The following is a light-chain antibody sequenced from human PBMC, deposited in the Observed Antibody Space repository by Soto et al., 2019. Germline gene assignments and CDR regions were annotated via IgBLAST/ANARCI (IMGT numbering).Light chain of an antibody. CDR1: PSVSSSY. V-gene: IGKV3-20*01. CDR2: GAS. CDR3: QQYGSSLLT. Sequence: EIVLTQCPDTLAVSPWEVATLSCRASPSVSSSYLAWYQQKPGQAPRLLIYGASSRATGIPDRFSGSGSGTDFTLTISRLEPEDFAVYYCQQYGSSLLTFGGGTKVDIK. J-gene: IGKJ4*01.